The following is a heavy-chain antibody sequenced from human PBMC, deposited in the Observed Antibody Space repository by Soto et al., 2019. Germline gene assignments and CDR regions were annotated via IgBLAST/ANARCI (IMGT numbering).Heavy chain of an antibody. CDR1: GGSVNGYY. CDR2: INHTGGT. CDR3: ARDQVGSSGWYLEVSTYGAFDI. Sequence: SETLSLTCAVYGGSVNGYYWNWIRQPPGKGLEWIGEINHTGGTHYNPSLKSRVTMSVDTSKNQFSLKLSSVTAADTAVYYCARDQVGSSGWYLEVSTYGAFDIWGQGTMVTVSS. J-gene: IGHJ3*02. V-gene: IGHV4-34*10. D-gene: IGHD6-19*01.